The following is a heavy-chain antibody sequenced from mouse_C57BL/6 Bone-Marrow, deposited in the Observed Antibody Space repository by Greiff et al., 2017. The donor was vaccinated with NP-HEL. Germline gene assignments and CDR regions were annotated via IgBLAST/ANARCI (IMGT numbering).Heavy chain of an antibody. J-gene: IGHJ3*01. V-gene: IGHV1-62-2*01. CDR2: FYPGSGSI. D-gene: IGHD2-3*01. CDR1: GYTFTEYT. CDR3: ARHEERIYDGYYGAWFAY. Sequence: VQLQQSGAELVRPGASVKLSCKASGYTFTEYTIHWVKQRSGQGLEWIGWFYPGSGSIKYNEKFKDKATLTADKSSSTVYMELSRLTSEDSAVYFCARHEERIYDGYYGAWFAYWGQGTRVTVSA.